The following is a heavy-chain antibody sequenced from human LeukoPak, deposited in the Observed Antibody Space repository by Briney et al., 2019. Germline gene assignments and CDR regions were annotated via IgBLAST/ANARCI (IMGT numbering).Heavy chain of an antibody. Sequence: ASVKVSCKASGGTFSSYAISWVRQAPGQGLEWMGGIIPIFGTANYAQKFQGRVTITADESTSTAYMELSSLRSDDTAVYYCARGGETPEYFQHWGQGTLVTVSS. D-gene: IGHD3-10*01. CDR1: GGTFSSYA. J-gene: IGHJ1*01. V-gene: IGHV1-69*13. CDR3: ARGGETPEYFQH. CDR2: IIPIFGTA.